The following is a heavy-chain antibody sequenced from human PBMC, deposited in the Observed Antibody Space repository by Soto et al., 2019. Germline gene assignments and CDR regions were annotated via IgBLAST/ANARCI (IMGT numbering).Heavy chain of an antibody. V-gene: IGHV3-30-3*01. CDR3: ARSSPRHLTSYGMDV. CDR2: ISYDGSNK. Sequence: GGSLRLSCAASGFTFSSYAMHWVRQAPGKGLEWVAVISYDGSNKYYADSVKGRFTISRDNSKNTLYLQMNSLRAEDTAVYYCARSSPRHLTSYGMDVWGQGTTVTVSS. D-gene: IGHD7-27*01. CDR1: GFTFSSYA. J-gene: IGHJ6*02.